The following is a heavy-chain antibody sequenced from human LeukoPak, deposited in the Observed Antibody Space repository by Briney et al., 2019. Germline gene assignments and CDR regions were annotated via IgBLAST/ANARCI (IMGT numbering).Heavy chain of an antibody. D-gene: IGHD3-16*02. Sequence: ASVKVSCKVSGYTLTELSMHWVRQAPGKGLEWMGGFDPGDGETIYAQKFQGRVTMTEDTSTDTAYMELSSLRSEDTAVYYCATKGVLRLGELSFFDYWGQGTLVTVSS. CDR3: ATKGVLRLGELSFFDY. J-gene: IGHJ4*02. V-gene: IGHV1-24*01. CDR1: GYTLTELS. CDR2: FDPGDGET.